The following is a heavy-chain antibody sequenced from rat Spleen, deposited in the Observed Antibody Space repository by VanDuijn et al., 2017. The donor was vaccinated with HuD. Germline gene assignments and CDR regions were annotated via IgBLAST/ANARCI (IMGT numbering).Heavy chain of an antibody. J-gene: IGHJ2*01. V-gene: IGHV5-58*01. Sequence: EVQLVETGGGLVQPGRSLKLFCVASGFTFSTYWMYWVRQAPGKGLEWVSSISSEGYNTYYPDSVRGRVTLSRDNAKNTVYRQMTSLRSEDTATYYCAVAGYGYWGQGVMVTVSS. CDR2: ISSEGYNT. D-gene: IGHD4-3*01. CDR1: GFTFSTYW. CDR3: AVAGYGY.